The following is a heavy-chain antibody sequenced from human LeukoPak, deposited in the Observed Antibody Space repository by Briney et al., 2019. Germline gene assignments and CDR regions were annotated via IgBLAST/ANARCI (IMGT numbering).Heavy chain of an antibody. CDR2: IYYSRST. J-gene: IGHJ4*02. CDR3: ARAVAGRSRSFDY. V-gene: IGHV4-59*13. Sequence: SDTLSLLCSLSGGLMSRYHGIWTRHPTGRAGVWICYIYYSRSTNYNHSLKSRVTISVDTSKNQFSLKLSSVTAADTAVYYCARAVAGRSRSFDYWGQGTLVTVSS. D-gene: IGHD6-19*01. CDR1: GGLMSRYH.